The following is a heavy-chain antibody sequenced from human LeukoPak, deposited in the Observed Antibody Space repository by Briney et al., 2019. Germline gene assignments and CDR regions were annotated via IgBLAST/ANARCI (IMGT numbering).Heavy chain of an antibody. V-gene: IGHV3-30*18. Sequence: PGGSLRLSCAASGFTFSSYAMPWVRQTPGRWLELVALISFDGSKSHYVDSVKGRFTISRDNSNKTLYLQMNRLSPEDAAVYYCAKDRSGFYDFWGQGTLVTVSS. CDR2: ISFDGSKS. D-gene: IGHD3-3*01. CDR1: GFTFSSYA. J-gene: IGHJ4*02. CDR3: AKDRSGFYDF.